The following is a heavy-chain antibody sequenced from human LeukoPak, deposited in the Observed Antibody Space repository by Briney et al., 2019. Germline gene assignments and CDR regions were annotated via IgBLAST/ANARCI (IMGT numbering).Heavy chain of an antibody. CDR3: ARENSGSYREFDY. D-gene: IGHD1-26*01. CDR1: GGSISSYY. J-gene: IGHJ4*02. V-gene: IGHV4-4*07. CDR2: IYPSGST. Sequence: SETLSLTCTVSGGSISSYYWTWIRQPAGKGLEWIGRIYPSGSTNYNPSLKGRVTMSVDTSKNQFSLKLSSVTAADTAVYYCARENSGSYREFDYWGQGTLVTVS.